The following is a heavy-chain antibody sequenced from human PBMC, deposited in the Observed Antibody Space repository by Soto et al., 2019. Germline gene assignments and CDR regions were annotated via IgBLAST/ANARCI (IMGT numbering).Heavy chain of an antibody. CDR1: GFTFSSYS. J-gene: IGHJ4*02. CDR3: AKYPTMVRGVPGGYFGY. Sequence: GGSLRLSCAASGFTFSSYSMNWVRQAPGKGLEWVSSISSSSSYIYYADSVKGRFTISRDNSKNTLYLQMNSLRAEDTAVYYCAKYPTMVRGVPGGYFGYWGQGTLVTVSS. D-gene: IGHD3-10*01. CDR2: ISSSSSYI. V-gene: IGHV3-21*04.